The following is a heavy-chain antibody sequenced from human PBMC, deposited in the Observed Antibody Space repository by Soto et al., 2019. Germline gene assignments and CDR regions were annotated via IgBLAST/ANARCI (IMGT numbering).Heavy chain of an antibody. J-gene: IGHJ4*02. CDR2: IWYDGSNK. CDR3: ARALGSCGDYTSGLDY. Sequence: QVQLVESGGGVVQPGRSLRLSCAPSGFTFSGYGLHWVRQAPGKGLEWVAFIWYDGSNKYYADSVKGRFTISRDNSKNTLYQQMNMLRAEDTTVYYCARALGSCGDYTSGLDYWGQGTLVTVSS. D-gene: IGHD4-17*01. CDR1: GFTFSGYG. V-gene: IGHV3-33*01.